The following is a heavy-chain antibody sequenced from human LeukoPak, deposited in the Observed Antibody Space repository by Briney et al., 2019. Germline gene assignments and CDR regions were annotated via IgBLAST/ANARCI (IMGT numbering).Heavy chain of an antibody. D-gene: IGHD4-23*01. CDR3: AREIATSGGNSRALDY. V-gene: IGHV4-59*12. CDR2: IYYTGRT. J-gene: IGHJ4*02. CDR1: GGSISGYY. Sequence: SETLSLTCIVSGGSISGYYWTWIRQPPGKGLQWIGYIYYTGRTKYNPSLQSRVTISVDTSKNQFSLKVTSVTAADTAVYYCAREIATSGGNSRALDYWGQGTLVTVSS.